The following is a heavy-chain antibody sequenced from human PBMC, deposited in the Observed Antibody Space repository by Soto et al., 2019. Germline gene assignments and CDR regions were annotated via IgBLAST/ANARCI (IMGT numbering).Heavy chain of an antibody. J-gene: IGHJ3*02. CDR3: ATTYYYDSSGYFDAFDI. Sequence: ESLKISCKGSGYSFTSYWIGWVRQMPGKGLEWMGIIYPGDSDTRYSPSFQGQVTISADKSISTAYLQWSSLKASDTAMYYCATTYYYDSSGYFDAFDIWGQGTMVTVSS. D-gene: IGHD3-22*01. CDR2: IYPGDSDT. V-gene: IGHV5-51*01. CDR1: GYSFTSYW.